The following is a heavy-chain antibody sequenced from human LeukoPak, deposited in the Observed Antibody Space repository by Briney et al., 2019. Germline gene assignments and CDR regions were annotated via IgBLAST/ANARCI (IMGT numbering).Heavy chain of an antibody. V-gene: IGHV7-4-1*01. D-gene: IGHD3-16*01. CDR1: GYTFTTYA. CDR3: TRDSFTDGASAFDI. Sequence: ASVKVSCKASGYTFTTYAMNWLRQAPGQGLEWMGWISTNTGNPTYAQGFTGRFVFSLDTSVSTAYLQIFSLKVEDTAVYYCTRDSFTDGASAFDIWGQGTMVTVSS. J-gene: IGHJ3*02. CDR2: ISTNTGNP.